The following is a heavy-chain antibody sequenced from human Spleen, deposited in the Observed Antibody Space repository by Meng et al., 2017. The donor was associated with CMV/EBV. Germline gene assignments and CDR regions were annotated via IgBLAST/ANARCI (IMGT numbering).Heavy chain of an antibody. CDR1: GFAFRNDA. J-gene: IGHJ6*02. CDR3: ARLGSYTYYYYGMDV. D-gene: IGHD2-15*01. CDR2: IYSGGSAT. Sequence: ETLSLTCAASGFAFRNDAMTWVRQAPGKGLEWVSVIYSGGSATYHADSVRGRFNISRDNSNNMVYLHMNSLRADDTARYYCARLGSYTYYYYGMDVWGQGTTVTVSS. V-gene: IGHV3-23*03.